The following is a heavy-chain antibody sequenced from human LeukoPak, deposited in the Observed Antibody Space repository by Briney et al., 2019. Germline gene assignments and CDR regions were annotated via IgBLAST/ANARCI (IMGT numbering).Heavy chain of an antibody. V-gene: IGHV3-23*01. CDR1: GFTFDTYG. Sequence: GASLRLSCAASGFTFDTYGMTWVRQAPGKGLEWVSGIRGSDGRTYYAASVKGRFTISKDNSKNTLYLQMNSLRAEDTAVYYCAKGGWLDCWGRGTLVTVSS. CDR3: AKGGWLDC. J-gene: IGHJ4*02. CDR2: IRGSDGRT.